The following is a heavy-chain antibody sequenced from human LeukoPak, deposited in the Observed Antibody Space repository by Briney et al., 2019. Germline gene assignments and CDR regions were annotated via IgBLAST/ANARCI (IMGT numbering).Heavy chain of an antibody. CDR1: GYTFTSYG. D-gene: IGHD2-8*01. V-gene: IGHV1-18*01. CDR3: ARDSTSMVGFYYYGMAG. CDR2: ITVYNGKT. J-gene: IGHJ6*01. Sequence: ATVKVSCKASGYTFTSYGISWVRQAPGQGLEWMGWITVYNGKTNYAQKLRGRATMTTDTSTSTAYMELRSLRSDDTAVYYCARDSTSMVGFYYYGMAGWGEGSTVT.